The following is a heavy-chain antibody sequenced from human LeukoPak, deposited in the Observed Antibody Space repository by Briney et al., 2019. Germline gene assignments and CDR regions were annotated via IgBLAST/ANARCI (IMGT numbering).Heavy chain of an antibody. CDR2: INSDGSST. CDR1: GFTFSSYW. V-gene: IGHV3-74*01. CDR3: ARTNYYYYYGMDD. Sequence: GGSLRLSCAASGFTFSSYWMHWVRQAPGKGLVWVSRINSDGSSTSYADSVKGRFTISRDNAKNTLYLQMNSLRAEDTAVYYCARTNYYYYYGMDDWGKGTTVTVPS. J-gene: IGHJ6*04.